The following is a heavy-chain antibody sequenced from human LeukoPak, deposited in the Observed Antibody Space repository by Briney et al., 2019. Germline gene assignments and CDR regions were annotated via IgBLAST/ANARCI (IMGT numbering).Heavy chain of an antibody. CDR3: ARVRADILTGYRGYYYYYMDV. Sequence: SETLSLTCTVSGYSISSDYYWSWIRQPPGKGLEWIGYIYYSGSTNYNPSLKSRVTISVDTSKNQFSLKLSSVTAADTAVYYCARVRADILTGYRGYYYYYMDVWGKGTTVTISS. V-gene: IGHV4-61*01. CDR1: GYSISSDYY. J-gene: IGHJ6*03. CDR2: IYYSGST. D-gene: IGHD3-9*01.